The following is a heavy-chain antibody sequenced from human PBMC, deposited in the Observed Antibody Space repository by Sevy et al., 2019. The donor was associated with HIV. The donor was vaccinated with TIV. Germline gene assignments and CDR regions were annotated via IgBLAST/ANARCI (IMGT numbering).Heavy chain of an antibody. CDR1: GFTFSSYS. J-gene: IGHJ4*02. Sequence: GGSLRLSCAASGFTFSSYSMNWVRQAPGKGLEWVSSISSSSSYIYYADSVKGRFTISRDKAKNSLYLQMNSLRAEDTAVYYCARVTVDSSSWYSFDYWGQGTLVTVSS. V-gene: IGHV3-21*01. D-gene: IGHD6-13*01. CDR2: ISSSSSYI. CDR3: ARVTVDSSSWYSFDY.